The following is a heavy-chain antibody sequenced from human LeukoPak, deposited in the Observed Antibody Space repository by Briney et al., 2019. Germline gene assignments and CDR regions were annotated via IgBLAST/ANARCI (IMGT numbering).Heavy chain of an antibody. Sequence: PSETLSLTCTVSGGSISSYYWSWIRQPPGKGLEWIGYIYYSGSTNYNPSLKSRVTISVDTSKNQFSLKLSSVTAADTAVYYCASQYGGNSGWYFDLWGRGTLVTVSS. J-gene: IGHJ2*01. V-gene: IGHV4-59*01. D-gene: IGHD4-23*01. CDR1: GGSISSYY. CDR2: IYYSGST. CDR3: ASQYGGNSGWYFDL.